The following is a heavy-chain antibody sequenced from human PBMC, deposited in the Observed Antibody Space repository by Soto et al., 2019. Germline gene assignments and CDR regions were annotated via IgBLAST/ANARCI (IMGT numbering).Heavy chain of an antibody. V-gene: IGHV5-51*01. CDR1: GYSFANYW. CDR3: ASFGSGSSGYFNY. J-gene: IGHJ4*02. Sequence: GESLKISCKGSGYSFANYWIGWVRQMPGKGLEWMGIIYPGDSDSRYSPSFQGQVTISADKSISTAYLQWSSLKASDTAMYYCASFGSGSSGYFNYWGQGGLVTVSS. CDR2: IYPGDSDS. D-gene: IGHD3-10*01.